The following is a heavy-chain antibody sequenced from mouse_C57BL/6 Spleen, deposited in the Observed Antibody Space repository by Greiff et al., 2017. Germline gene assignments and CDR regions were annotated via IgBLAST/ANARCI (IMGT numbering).Heavy chain of an antibody. CDR2: ISSGSSTI. D-gene: IGHD1-1*01. V-gene: IGHV5-17*01. Sequence: EVQLVESGGGLVKPGGSLKLSCAASGFTFSDYGMHWVRQAPEKGLEWVAYISSGSSTIYYAATVKGRFTISRANAKNTLFLQMTSLRSEDTAMYYCARYGSSVYAMDYWGQGTSVTVSS. J-gene: IGHJ4*01. CDR1: GFTFSDYG. CDR3: ARYGSSVYAMDY.